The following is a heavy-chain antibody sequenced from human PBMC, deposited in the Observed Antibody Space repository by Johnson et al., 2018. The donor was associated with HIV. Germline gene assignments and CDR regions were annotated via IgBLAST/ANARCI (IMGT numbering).Heavy chain of an antibody. J-gene: IGHJ3*02. CDR1: GLTFSDAW. CDR3: ARDRQSGGGDADAFDI. Sequence: MLLVESGGGVVQPGGSLRLTCAASGLTFSDAWMSWVRQAPGKGLEWVSVIYSGGSTYYADSVKCRFTISRDNSKNTLYLQMNSLRAEDTAVYYCARDRQSGGGDADAFDIWGRGTMVTVSS. D-gene: IGHD3-16*01. V-gene: IGHV3-66*02. CDR2: IYSGGST.